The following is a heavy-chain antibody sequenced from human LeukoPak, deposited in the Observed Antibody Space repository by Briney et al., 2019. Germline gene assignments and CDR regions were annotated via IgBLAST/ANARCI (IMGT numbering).Heavy chain of an antibody. J-gene: IGHJ6*03. CDR2: ISGSGGST. D-gene: IGHD2-2*02. CDR1: GFTFSSYA. CDR3: ARLAAINYYYYYYMDV. V-gene: IGHV3-23*01. Sequence: GGSLRLSCAASGFTFSSYAMSWVRQAPGKGLEWVSAISGSGGSTYYADSVKGRITISRDNSKNTLYLQMNSLRAEDTAVYYCARLAAINYYYYYYMDVWGKGTTVTVSS.